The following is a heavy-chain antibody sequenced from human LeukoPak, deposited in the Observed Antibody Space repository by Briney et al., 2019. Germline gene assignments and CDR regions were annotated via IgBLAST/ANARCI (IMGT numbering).Heavy chain of an antibody. CDR3: AKDFFPLSSGWYFGYFQH. J-gene: IGHJ1*01. CDR1: GFTFSSYG. D-gene: IGHD6-19*01. V-gene: IGHV3-33*06. Sequence: PGRSLRLSCAASGFTFSSYGMHWVRQAPGNGLEWVAVIWYDGSNKYYADSVKGRFTISRDNSKNTLYLQMNSLKAEDTAVYYCAKDFFPLSSGWYFGYFQHWGQGTLVTVSS. CDR2: IWYDGSNK.